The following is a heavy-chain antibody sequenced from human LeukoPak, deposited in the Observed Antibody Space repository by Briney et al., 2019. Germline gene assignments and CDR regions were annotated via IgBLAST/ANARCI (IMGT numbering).Heavy chain of an antibody. CDR2: ISSSGSTI. D-gene: IGHD1-20*01. CDR3: ARLTVLDY. V-gene: IGHV3-48*03. Sequence: PGGSLSLSFAASGFTFSSYELNWVRQAPGKGLEWVSYISSSGSTIYYADSVKGRFTISRDNAKNSLYLQMNSLRAEDTAVYYCARLTVLDYWGQGTLVTVSS. CDR1: GFTFSSYE. J-gene: IGHJ4*02.